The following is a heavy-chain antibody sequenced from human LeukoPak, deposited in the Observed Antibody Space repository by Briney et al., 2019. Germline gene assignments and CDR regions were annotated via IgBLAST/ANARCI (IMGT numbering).Heavy chain of an antibody. D-gene: IGHD3-22*01. J-gene: IGHJ4*02. CDR3: ASPEDYDSSGYYFRFDY. V-gene: IGHV4-39*01. CDR1: GGSISSSSYY. Sequence: SETLSLTCTVSGGSISSSSYYWGWIRQPPGKGLEWIGSIYYSGSTYYNPSLKSRVTISVDTSKNQFSLELSSVTAADTAVYYCASPEDYDSSGYYFRFDYWGQGTLVTVSS. CDR2: IYYSGST.